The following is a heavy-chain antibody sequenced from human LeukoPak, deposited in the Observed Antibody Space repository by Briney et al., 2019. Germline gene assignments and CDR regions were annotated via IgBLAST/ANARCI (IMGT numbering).Heavy chain of an antibody. Sequence: GGSLRLSCAASGFTVSSNYMSWVRQAPGKGLEWVSVIYSGGSTYYADSVKGRFTISRDNSKNTLYLQMNGLRAEDTAVYYCAQGGYYYDSSGYFKYYFDYWGQGTLVTVSS. CDR1: GFTVSSNY. CDR2: IYSGGST. J-gene: IGHJ4*02. CDR3: AQGGYYYDSSGYFKYYFDY. D-gene: IGHD3-22*01. V-gene: IGHV3-66*02.